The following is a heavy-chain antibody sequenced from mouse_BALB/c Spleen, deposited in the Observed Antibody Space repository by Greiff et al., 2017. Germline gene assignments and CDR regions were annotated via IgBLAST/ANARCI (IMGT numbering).Heavy chain of an antibody. D-gene: IGHD1-1*01. V-gene: IGHV1-80*01. Sequence: QVQLQQSGAELVRPGSSVKISCKASGYAFSSYWMNWVKQRPGQGLEWIGQIYPGDGDTNYNGKFKGKATLTADKSSSTAYMQLSSLTSEDSAVYFCARDYGTPWAMDYWGQGTSVTVSS. CDR2: IYPGDGDT. CDR3: ARDYGTPWAMDY. CDR1: GYAFSSYW. J-gene: IGHJ4*01.